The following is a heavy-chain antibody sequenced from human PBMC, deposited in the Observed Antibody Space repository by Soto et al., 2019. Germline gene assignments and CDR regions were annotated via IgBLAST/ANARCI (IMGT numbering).Heavy chain of an antibody. J-gene: IGHJ4*02. CDR2: INHSGST. CDR3: ARVPDY. Sequence: SETLSLTCAVYGGSFSGYYWSWIRQPPGKGLEWIGEINHSGSTYYNPSLKSRVTISVDTSKNQFSLKLSSVTAADTAVYYCARVPDYWGQGTLVTVSS. V-gene: IGHV4-34*01. CDR1: GGSFSGYY.